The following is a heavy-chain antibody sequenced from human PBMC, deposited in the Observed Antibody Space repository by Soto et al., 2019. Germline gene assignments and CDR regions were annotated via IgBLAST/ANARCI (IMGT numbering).Heavy chain of an antibody. V-gene: IGHV3-7*01. J-gene: IGHJ3*02. CDR1: GFTFSSYW. Sequence: GGSLRLSCAASGFTFSSYWMSWVRQAPGKGLEWVANIKQDGSEKYYVDSVKGRFTISRDNAKNSLYLQMNSMRAEDTAVYYCASPMAAADAFDIWGQGTMVTVSS. CDR3: ASPMAAADAFDI. D-gene: IGHD2-15*01. CDR2: IKQDGSEK.